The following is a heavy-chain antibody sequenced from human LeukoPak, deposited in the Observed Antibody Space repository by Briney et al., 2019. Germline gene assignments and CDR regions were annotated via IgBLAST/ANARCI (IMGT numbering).Heavy chain of an antibody. CDR3: ARDRYSSGPYRFDY. Sequence: GDSLRLSCAASGFTFSSYAMHWVRQAPGKGLEWVAVLSYDGSSKYYADSGKGRFTISRDNSKNTLYLQMNSLRAEDTAMYYCARDRYSSGPYRFDYWGQGTLVTV. J-gene: IGHJ4*02. V-gene: IGHV3-30-3*01. D-gene: IGHD6-19*01. CDR2: LSYDGSSK. CDR1: GFTFSSYA.